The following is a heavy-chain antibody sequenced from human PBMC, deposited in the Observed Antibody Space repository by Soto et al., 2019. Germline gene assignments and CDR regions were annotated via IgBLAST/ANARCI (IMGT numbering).Heavy chain of an antibody. Sequence: GGSLRLSCAASGFTFSDYYMSWIRQAPGKGLEWVSYISSSGSTIYYADSVKGRFTISRGNAKNSLYLQMNSLRAEDTAVYYCARDSYYDFWSGYYAAAYFDYWGQGTLVTVSS. D-gene: IGHD3-3*01. CDR2: ISSSGSTI. CDR1: GFTFSDYY. CDR3: ARDSYYDFWSGYYAAAYFDY. V-gene: IGHV3-11*01. J-gene: IGHJ4*02.